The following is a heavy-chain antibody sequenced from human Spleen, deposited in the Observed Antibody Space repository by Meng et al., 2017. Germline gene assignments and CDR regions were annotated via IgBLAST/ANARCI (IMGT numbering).Heavy chain of an antibody. CDR1: GYDFTKYW. V-gene: IGHV5-51*01. D-gene: IGHD4/OR15-4a*01. Sequence: GGSLRLSCKASGYDFTKYWIGWVRQRPGKGLEWMGIIYPGDSNMRYSPSFQGQVTISADKSISTAYLQWSSLKASDTAMYYCARPIYGAVIGAFNIWGQGTMVTVSS. J-gene: IGHJ3*02. CDR3: ARPIYGAVIGAFNI. CDR2: IYPGDSNM.